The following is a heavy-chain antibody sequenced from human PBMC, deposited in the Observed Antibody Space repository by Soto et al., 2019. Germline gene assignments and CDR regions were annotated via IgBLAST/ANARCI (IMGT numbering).Heavy chain of an antibody. CDR3: ARDYCSGGSCYGGAFDY. D-gene: IGHD2-15*01. CDR1: GGSISSYY. J-gene: IGHJ4*02. Sequence: SETLSLTCTVSGGSISSYYWSWIRQPPGKGLEWIAYIYYSGSTNYNPSLKSRVTISVDTSKNQFSLKLSSVTAADTAVYYCARDYCSGGSCYGGAFDYWGQGTLVTVSS. V-gene: IGHV4-59*08. CDR2: IYYSGST.